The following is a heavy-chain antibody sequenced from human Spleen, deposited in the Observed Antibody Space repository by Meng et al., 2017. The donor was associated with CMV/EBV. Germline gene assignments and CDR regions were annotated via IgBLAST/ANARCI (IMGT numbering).Heavy chain of an antibody. CDR2: IYHSGST. CDR1: GGSISSRNW. CDR3: SRFGEGYYFDY. J-gene: IGHJ4*02. D-gene: IGHD3-10*01. V-gene: IGHV4-4*02. Sequence: CAVSGGSISSRNWWSWVRQPPGKGLEWIGEIYHSGSTNYNPSLKSRVTISVDKSKNQFSLKLSSVTAADTAVYYCSRFGEGYYFDYWGQGTLVTVSS.